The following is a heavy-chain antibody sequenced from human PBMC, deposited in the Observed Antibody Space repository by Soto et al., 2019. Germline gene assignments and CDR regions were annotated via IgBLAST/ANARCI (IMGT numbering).Heavy chain of an antibody. CDR2: IKSKTDGGTT. CDR1: GFTFSNAW. D-gene: IGHD1-26*01. Sequence: GGSLRLSCAASGFTFSNAWMNWVRQAPGKGLEWVGRIKSKTDGGTTDYAAPVKGRFTISRDDSKNTLYLQMNSLKTEDTAVYYCTTAQKSIYRKELLRLALDYWGQGTLVTVSS. CDR3: TTAQKSIYRKELLRLALDY. V-gene: IGHV3-15*07. J-gene: IGHJ4*02.